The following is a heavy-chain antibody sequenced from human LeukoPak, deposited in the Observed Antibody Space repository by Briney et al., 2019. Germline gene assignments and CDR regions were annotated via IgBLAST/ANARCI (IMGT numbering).Heavy chain of an antibody. CDR2: INHSGST. V-gene: IGHV4-34*01. CDR3: ARRYGSGSSGTFDY. Sequence: QPSETLSLTCAVYGGSFSGYYWSWIRQPPGKGLEWIGEINHSGSTNYNPSLKSRVTISVDTSKNQFSLKLSSVTAADTAVYYCARRYGSGSSGTFDYWGQGTLVTVSS. D-gene: IGHD3-10*01. CDR1: GGSFSGYY. J-gene: IGHJ4*02.